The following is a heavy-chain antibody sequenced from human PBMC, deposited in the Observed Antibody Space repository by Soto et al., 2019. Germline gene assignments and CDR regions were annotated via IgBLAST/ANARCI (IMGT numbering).Heavy chain of an antibody. Sequence: PSETLSLTCTVSGGSINSGDYFWSWIRQHPGKGLDWIGYIYYSGSIYCNPSLKSRVTMSADTSKNHFSLELSSVTAADTAVYYCARAVCGDDCYGYYYYGMDVWGQGTTVTVSS. CDR1: GGSINSGDYF. CDR2: IYYSGSI. J-gene: IGHJ6*02. V-gene: IGHV4-31*03. D-gene: IGHD2-21*02. CDR3: ARAVCGDDCYGYYYYGMDV.